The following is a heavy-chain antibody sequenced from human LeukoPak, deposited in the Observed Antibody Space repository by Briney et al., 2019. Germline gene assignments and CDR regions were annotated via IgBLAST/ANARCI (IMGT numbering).Heavy chain of an antibody. Sequence: NPSETLSLTCAVSGGSISSSNWWSWVRQPPGKGLEWIGEIYHSGSTNYNPSLKSRVTISVDKSKNQFSLKLSSVTAADTAVYYCARVPFKFGYDSSGYPLQALTFADWGQGTLVTVSS. D-gene: IGHD3-22*01. V-gene: IGHV4-4*02. CDR3: ARVPFKFGYDSSGYPLQALTFAD. CDR2: IYHSGST. CDR1: GGSISSSNW. J-gene: IGHJ4*02.